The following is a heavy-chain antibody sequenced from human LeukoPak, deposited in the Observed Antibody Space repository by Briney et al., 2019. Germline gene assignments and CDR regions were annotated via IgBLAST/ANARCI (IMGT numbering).Heavy chain of an antibody. V-gene: IGHV3-23*01. CDR1: GFIFSNYG. D-gene: IGHD3-22*01. Sequence: GGTLRLSCAASGFIFSNYGMSWVRQAPGKGLEWVSAIRGNADTTYYADSVKGRFSIFRDNYKNMLYLQMNSLRVEDTAAYYCAKGHGDASGYYYFDSWGQGTLVTVSS. CDR2: IRGNADTT. J-gene: IGHJ4*02. CDR3: AKGHGDASGYYYFDS.